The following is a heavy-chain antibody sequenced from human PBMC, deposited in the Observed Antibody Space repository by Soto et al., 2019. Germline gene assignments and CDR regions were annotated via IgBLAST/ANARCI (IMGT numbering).Heavy chain of an antibody. J-gene: IGHJ5*02. D-gene: IGHD1-26*01. CDR2: IYHSGST. Sequence: SETLSLTCAVSGGSISSGGYSWSWIRQPPGKGLEWIGYIYHSGSTYYNPSLKSRVTISVDRSKNQFSLKLSSVTAADTAVYYCARASGYSGNWFDPWGQGTLVTVSA. CDR1: GGSISSGGYS. CDR3: ARASGYSGNWFDP. V-gene: IGHV4-30-2*01.